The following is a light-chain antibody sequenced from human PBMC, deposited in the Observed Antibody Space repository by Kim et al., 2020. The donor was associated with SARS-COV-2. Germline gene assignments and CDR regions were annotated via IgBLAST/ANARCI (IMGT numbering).Light chain of an antibody. V-gene: IGKV1-5*01. Sequence: DIQMTQSPSTLYASVGDRVTITCRASQSISSWLAWYQQRPGRAPRLLIYDASNLESGVPLRFSGSGSGTEFTLTISSLHLEDLATYYCQQYDSYSYGFGQGTKLEL. CDR3: QQYDSYSYG. CDR2: DAS. CDR1: QSISSW. J-gene: IGKJ2*03.